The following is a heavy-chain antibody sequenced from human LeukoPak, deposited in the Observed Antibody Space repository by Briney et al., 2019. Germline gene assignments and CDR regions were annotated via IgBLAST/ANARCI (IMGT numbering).Heavy chain of an antibody. D-gene: IGHD7-27*01. CDR1: GGTFSSYA. Sequence: RASVKVSCKASGGTFSSYAISWVRQAPGQGLEWVGGIIPIFGTAKYAQKFQGRVTITADESTSTAYMELSSLRSEDTAVYYCARDLTGFDYWGQGTLVTVSS. V-gene: IGHV1-69*13. CDR3: ARDLTGFDY. CDR2: IIPIFGTA. J-gene: IGHJ4*02.